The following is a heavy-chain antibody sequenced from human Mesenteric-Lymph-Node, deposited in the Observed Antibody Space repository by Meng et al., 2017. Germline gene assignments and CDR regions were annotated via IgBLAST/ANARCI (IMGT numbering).Heavy chain of an antibody. CDR2: ISWNSGSI. Sequence: SLKISCAASGFTFDDYAMHWVRQAPGKGLEWVSGISWNSGSIGYADSVKGRFTISRDNAKNSLYLQMNSLRAEDTALYYCAKSRGSSWFPESFDFWGQGTLVTVSS. CDR3: AKSRGSSWFPESFDF. D-gene: IGHD6-13*01. CDR1: GFTFDDYA. J-gene: IGHJ4*02. V-gene: IGHV3-9*01.